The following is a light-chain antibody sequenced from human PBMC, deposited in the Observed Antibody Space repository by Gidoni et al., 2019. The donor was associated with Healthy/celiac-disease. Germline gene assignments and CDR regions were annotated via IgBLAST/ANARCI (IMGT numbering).Light chain of an antibody. CDR2: YAS. J-gene: IGKJ2*04. Sequence: ENELTQSPATLSLSPGETATLSCRASQSVSSYLAWYQQKPGQAPRLLIYYASTRATGIPARFSCSGSGTDVTLTISSLEPEDFAVYYCQQRSNWPMCSFGQGTKLEIK. V-gene: IGKV3-11*01. CDR1: QSVSSY. CDR3: QQRSNWPMCS.